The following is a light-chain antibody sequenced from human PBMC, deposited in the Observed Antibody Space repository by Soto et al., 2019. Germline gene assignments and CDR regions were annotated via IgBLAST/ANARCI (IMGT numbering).Light chain of an antibody. CDR3: QQYNNWPIT. Sequence: EIVMTHSPATLSVSPWERATLSYSASQSVSSSLAWYQQKPGQAPRLLIYGASTRASDTPARFSGSGSVTEFALTISSLQSEDFAVYYCQQYNNWPITFGQGTRLEIK. CDR2: GAS. CDR1: QSVSSS. V-gene: IGKV3D-15*01. J-gene: IGKJ5*01.